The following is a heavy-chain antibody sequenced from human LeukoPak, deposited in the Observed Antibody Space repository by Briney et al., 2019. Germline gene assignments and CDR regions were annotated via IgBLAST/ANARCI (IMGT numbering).Heavy chain of an antibody. CDR3: TTDCDSTSCYAADAAQ. CDR2: MKSKSDGGTT. J-gene: IGHJ4*02. V-gene: IGHV3-15*01. Sequence: GGSLRLSCAGSGFTFSNACMSWVRQAPGKGLEWVARMKSKSDGGTTDYAAPVKGRFTIARDDSKNTLYLQMNSLKTEDTAVYYCTTDCDSTSCYAADAAQWGQGTLVTVSS. D-gene: IGHD2-2*01. CDR1: GFTFSNAC.